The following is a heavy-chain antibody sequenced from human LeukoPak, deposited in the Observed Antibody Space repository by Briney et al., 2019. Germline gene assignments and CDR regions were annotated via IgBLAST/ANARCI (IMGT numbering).Heavy chain of an antibody. CDR2: IYYTGST. J-gene: IGHJ4*02. V-gene: IGHV4-59*01. CDR1: GGSINDYY. CDR3: ARNTCSGGSCFLHF. Sequence: SETLSLTRTVSGGSINDYYWSWIRQPPGKGLEWIGFIYYTGSTNYNPSLKGRVTISPDTSKNHFSLRLSSVTAADTAVYYCARNTCSGGSCFLHFWGQGTLVTVSS. D-gene: IGHD2-15*01.